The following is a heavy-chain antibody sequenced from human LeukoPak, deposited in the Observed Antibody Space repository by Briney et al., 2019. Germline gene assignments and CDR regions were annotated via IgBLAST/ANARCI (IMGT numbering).Heavy chain of an antibody. D-gene: IGHD7-27*01. Sequence: GGSLRLSCAASGFTFSTYAMTWVRHPPAKGLEWVSGISASGGSTYYADPVKGRFTISRDNSKNTLYLQMSSLRAEDTAVYYCAKGVTIYTNSGLGYWGQGTLVTVSS. CDR2: ISASGGST. J-gene: IGHJ4*02. CDR3: AKGVTIYTNSGLGY. V-gene: IGHV3-23*01. CDR1: GFTFSTYA.